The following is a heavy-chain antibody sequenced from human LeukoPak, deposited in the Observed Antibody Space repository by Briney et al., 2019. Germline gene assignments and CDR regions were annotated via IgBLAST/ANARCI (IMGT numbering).Heavy chain of an antibody. D-gene: IGHD6-13*01. CDR3: AKGASYGSSSWSNFDY. J-gene: IGHJ4*02. Sequence: GGSLRLSCAASGFTFSSYAMSWVRQAPGKGLEWVSAISGSGGSTYYADSAKGRFTISRDNSKNTLYLQMNSLRAEDTAVYYCAKGASYGSSSWSNFDYWGQGTLVTVSS. CDR2: ISGSGGST. CDR1: GFTFSSYA. V-gene: IGHV3-23*01.